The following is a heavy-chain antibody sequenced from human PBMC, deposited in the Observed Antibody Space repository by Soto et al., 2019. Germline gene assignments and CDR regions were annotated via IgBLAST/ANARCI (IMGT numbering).Heavy chain of an antibody. D-gene: IGHD1-26*01. CDR2: IDTDGSTT. CDR3: SIGGGFSGNYL. CDR1: GFSFSDYW. Sequence: EVQLVESGGGLVQPGGSLRLSCAASGFSFSDYWMHWVRQAPGKGLVWVSCIDTDGSTTTYADSVKGRFTISRDNVKNTLYLQMDSLRAEDTALYYCSIGGGFSGNYLGGQGTLVTVSS. J-gene: IGHJ4*02. V-gene: IGHV3-74*01.